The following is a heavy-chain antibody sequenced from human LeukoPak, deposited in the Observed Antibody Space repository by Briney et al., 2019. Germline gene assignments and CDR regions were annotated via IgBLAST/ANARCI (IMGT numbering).Heavy chain of an antibody. CDR3: ASGLWFGGFPDY. J-gene: IGHJ4*02. Sequence: SETLSLTCAVYGGSFSGYYWSWIRQPPGKGLEWIGEINHSGSTNYNPSLKSRVTISVDTSKNQFSLKLSSVTAADTAVYYCASGLWFGGFPDYWGQGTLVTVSS. CDR2: INHSGST. V-gene: IGHV4-34*01. D-gene: IGHD3-10*01. CDR1: GGSFSGYY.